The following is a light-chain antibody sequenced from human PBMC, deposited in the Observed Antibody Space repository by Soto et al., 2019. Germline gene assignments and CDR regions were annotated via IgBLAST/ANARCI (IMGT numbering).Light chain of an antibody. CDR2: VAS. CDR3: QKYDSPPRT. Sequence: DIQMTQSPSSLSASVGDRVTISCRASQGIGNFLAWYQQKPGTVPNLLIYVASILQSGVPSRFSGSGSGTDFALTISSLQPEDVATYYCQKYDSPPRTFGQGTKVDI. J-gene: IGKJ1*01. V-gene: IGKV1-27*01. CDR1: QGIGNF.